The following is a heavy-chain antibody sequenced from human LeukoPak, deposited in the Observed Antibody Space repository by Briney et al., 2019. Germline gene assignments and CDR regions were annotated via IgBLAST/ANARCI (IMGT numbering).Heavy chain of an antibody. Sequence: GGSLRLSCAASGFTFSSYAITWVRQAPGKGLEWVSGISGRGGRTYYAGSVKGRFTISRDNSKNTLYLQMNSLRAEDTAVYYCATPGNGYSGYDADYWGQGTLVTVSS. CDR2: ISGRGGRT. CDR3: ATPGNGYSGYDADY. CDR1: GFTFSSYA. D-gene: IGHD5-12*01. J-gene: IGHJ4*02. V-gene: IGHV3-23*01.